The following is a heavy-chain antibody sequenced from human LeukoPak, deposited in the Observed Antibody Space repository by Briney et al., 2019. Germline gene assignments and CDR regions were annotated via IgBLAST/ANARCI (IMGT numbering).Heavy chain of an antibody. CDR3: ARGPGIAVAPLQH. J-gene: IGHJ1*01. CDR2: ISSSGGGNI. CDR1: GFTFSSYS. D-gene: IGHD6-19*01. Sequence: PGGSLRLSCTASGFTFSSYSMIWVRQAPGKGLEWVSCISSSGGGNIYYSDSVKGRFTLSRDSAKNSLYLQMNSLRVEDTAVYYCARGPGIAVAPLQHWGQGTLVTVSS. V-gene: IGHV3-21*01.